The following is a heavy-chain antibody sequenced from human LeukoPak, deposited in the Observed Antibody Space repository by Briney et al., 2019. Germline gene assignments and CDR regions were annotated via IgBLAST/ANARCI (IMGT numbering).Heavy chain of an antibody. CDR2: IWYDGGNK. V-gene: IGHV3-33*01. Sequence: SGGSLRLSCAASGFTFSSYGMHWVRQAPGKGLEWVAFIWYDGGNKYYADSVRGRFTISRDNSKNTLYLQMNSLRAEDTAVYFCARGRSAYGLNFDYWGQGTLVTVSS. CDR1: GFTFSSYG. CDR3: ARGRSAYGLNFDY. J-gene: IGHJ4*02. D-gene: IGHD5-12*01.